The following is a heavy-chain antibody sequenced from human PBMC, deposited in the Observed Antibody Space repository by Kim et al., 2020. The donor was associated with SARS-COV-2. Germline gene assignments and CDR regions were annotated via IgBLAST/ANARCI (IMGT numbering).Heavy chain of an antibody. D-gene: IGHD3-3*01. J-gene: IGHJ4*02. CDR3: ARSSGYYTPNFDY. V-gene: IGHV4-39*01. Sequence: YNPSLNGRVTISVDTSKIQFSLKLSSVTAADTAVYYCARSSGYYTPNFDYWGQGTLVTVSS.